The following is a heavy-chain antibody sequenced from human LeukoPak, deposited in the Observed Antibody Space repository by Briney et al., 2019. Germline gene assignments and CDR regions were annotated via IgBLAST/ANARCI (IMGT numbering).Heavy chain of an antibody. CDR1: GFTFTGYA. CDR2: VSGSGGST. D-gene: IGHD5-18*01. Sequence: PGRSLRLSCGASGFTFTGYAMSWGRQAAGKGLERVSAVSGSGGSTFYADSVNGRFTISRDNTKNTLYLQMNSLRAEDRAVYYCAKHADTAMVGDYFDYWGQGALVTVSS. V-gene: IGHV3-23*01. J-gene: IGHJ4*02. CDR3: AKHADTAMVGDYFDY.